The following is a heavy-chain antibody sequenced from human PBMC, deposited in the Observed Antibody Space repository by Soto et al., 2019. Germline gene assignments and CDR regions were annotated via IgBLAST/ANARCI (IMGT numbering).Heavy chain of an antibody. CDR2: ISYDGSNK. D-gene: IGHD3-22*01. J-gene: IGHJ6*02. V-gene: IGHV3-30*18. CDR3: AKAITMIVVVTRYYYGMDV. Sequence: QVQLVESGGGVVQPGRSLRLSCAASGFTFSSYGMHWVRQAPGKGLEWVAVISYDGSNKYYADSVKGRFTISRDNSKNTLYLQMNSLRAEDTAVYYCAKAITMIVVVTRYYYGMDVWGQGTTVTVSS. CDR1: GFTFSSYG.